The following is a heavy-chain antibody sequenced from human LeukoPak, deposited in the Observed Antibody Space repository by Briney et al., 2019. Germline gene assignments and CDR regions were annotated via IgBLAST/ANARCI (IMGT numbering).Heavy chain of an antibody. CDR2: VNTGNGHT. CDR3: ARGQWVGTTQAYYLDY. CDR1: GYTFTSYG. V-gene: IGHV1-3*04. D-gene: IGHD1-26*01. Sequence: PGASVKVSCKASGYTFTSYGISWVRQAPGQRLEWMGWVNTGNGHTRYSPKFQGRVTIVRDTSASTAYMDLSSLTSEDTALYYCARGQWVGTTQAYYLDYWGQGTLVAVSS. J-gene: IGHJ4*02.